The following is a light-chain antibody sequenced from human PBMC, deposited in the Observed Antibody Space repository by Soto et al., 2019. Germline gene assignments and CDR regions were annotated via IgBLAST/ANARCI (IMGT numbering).Light chain of an antibody. J-gene: IGLJ1*01. V-gene: IGLV2-8*01. CDR1: SSDFNGYNY. CDR2: EVS. CDR3: SSYAGSNNRYV. Sequence: QSVLTQPASVSGFPGQSITISCTGTSSDFNGYNYVSWYQQHPGKAPKLMIYEVSKRPSGVPDRFSGSKSGNTASLTVSGLQAEDEADYYCSSYAGSNNRYVFGTGTKVTVL.